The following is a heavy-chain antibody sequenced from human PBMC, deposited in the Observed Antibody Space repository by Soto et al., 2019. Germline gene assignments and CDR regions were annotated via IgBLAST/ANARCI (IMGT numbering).Heavy chain of an antibody. D-gene: IGHD4-17*01. CDR2: ISYDGSNK. J-gene: IGHJ6*03. V-gene: IGHV3-30*18. Sequence: GGSLRLSCAASGFTFSSYGMHWVRQAPGKGLEWVAVISYDGSNKYYADSVKGRFTISRDNSKNTLYLQMNSLRAEDTVVYYCAEVSTVTTGYYMDVWGKGTTVTVSS. CDR1: GFTFSSYG. CDR3: AEVSTVTTGYYMDV.